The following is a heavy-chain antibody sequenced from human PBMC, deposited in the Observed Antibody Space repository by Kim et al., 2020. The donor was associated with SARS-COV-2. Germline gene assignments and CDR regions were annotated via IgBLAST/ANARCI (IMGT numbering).Heavy chain of an antibody. J-gene: IGHJ4*02. D-gene: IGHD6-19*01. CDR2: IDPSDSYT. V-gene: IGHV5-10-1*01. Sequence: GESLKISCKGSGYSFTSYWISWVRQMPGKGLEWMGRIDPSDSYTNYSPSFQGHVTISADKSISTAYLQWSSLKASDTAMYYCARRAGEKAVTEDWGQGTLVTVSS. CDR3: ARRAGEKAVTED. CDR1: GYSFTSYW.